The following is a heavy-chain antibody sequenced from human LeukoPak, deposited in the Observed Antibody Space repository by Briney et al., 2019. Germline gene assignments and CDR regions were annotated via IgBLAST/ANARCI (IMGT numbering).Heavy chain of an antibody. CDR2: IGTAGDT. CDR3: AGSRGDCTGGVCNGIDY. Sequence: PGGSLRLSCAASGFTFSSYDMHWVRQATGKGLEWVSAIGTAGDTYYPGSVKGRFTISRENAKNSLYLQMNSLRAGDTAVYYCAGSRGDCTGGVCNGIDYWGQGTLVTVSS. CDR1: GFTFSSYD. D-gene: IGHD2-8*02. J-gene: IGHJ4*02. V-gene: IGHV3-13*01.